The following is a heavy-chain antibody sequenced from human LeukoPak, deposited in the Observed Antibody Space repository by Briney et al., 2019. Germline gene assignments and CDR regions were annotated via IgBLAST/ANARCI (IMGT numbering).Heavy chain of an antibody. CDR1: GGSISSGGYS. Sequence: PSETLSLTCAVSGGSISSGGYSWSWIRQPPGKGLEWIGYIYYSGSTYYNPSLKSRVTISVDTSKNQFSLKLSSVTAADTAVYYCARDHPVDVWGKGTTVTVSS. CDR3: ARDHPVDV. J-gene: IGHJ6*04. CDR2: IYYSGST. V-gene: IGHV4-30-4*07.